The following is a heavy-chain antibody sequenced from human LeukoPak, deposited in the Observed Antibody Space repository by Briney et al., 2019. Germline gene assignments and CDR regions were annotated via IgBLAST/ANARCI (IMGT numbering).Heavy chain of an antibody. V-gene: IGHV4-59*01. Sequence: SETLSLTCTVSGGSISQYYWSWIRHPPGKGLEWIGFIYYSGSTKSNPSLKSRVTISIDTSQNQFSLRLTSLTAADTAVYFCAREGDGYSYPYWGRGTLVTVSS. CDR1: GGSISQYY. CDR2: IYYSGST. J-gene: IGHJ4*02. D-gene: IGHD5-24*01. CDR3: AREGDGYSYPY.